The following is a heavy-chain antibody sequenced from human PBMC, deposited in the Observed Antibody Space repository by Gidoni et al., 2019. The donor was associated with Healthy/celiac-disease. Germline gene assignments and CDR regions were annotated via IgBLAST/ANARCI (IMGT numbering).Heavy chain of an antibody. CDR2: IRYDGSNK. CDR3: AKDNAGKRAARPCGADY. CDR1: GFTFSSSG. Sequence: QVQLVESGGGVVQPGGSLRLSCAASGFTFSSSGMHWVRQAPGKGLGWVAFIRYDGSNKYYADSVKGRFTISRDNSKNTLYLQMNSLRAEDTAVYYCAKDNAGKRAARPCGADYWGQGTLVTVSS. V-gene: IGHV3-30*02. D-gene: IGHD6-6*01. J-gene: IGHJ4*02.